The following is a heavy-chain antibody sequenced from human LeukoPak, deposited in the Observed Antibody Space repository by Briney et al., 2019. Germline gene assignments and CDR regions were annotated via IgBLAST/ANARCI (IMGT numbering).Heavy chain of an antibody. J-gene: IGHJ4*02. CDR2: IYHSGST. D-gene: IGHD3-22*01. CDR3: ARDGGGSSGYLDY. CDR1: GGSISSGGYS. V-gene: IGHV4-30-2*01. Sequence: SQTLSLTCAVSGGSISSGGYSWSWIRQPPGKGLEWIGYIYHSGSTYYNPPLKSRVTISVDRSKNQFSLKLSSVTAADTAVYYCARDGGGSSGYLDYWGQGTLVTVSS.